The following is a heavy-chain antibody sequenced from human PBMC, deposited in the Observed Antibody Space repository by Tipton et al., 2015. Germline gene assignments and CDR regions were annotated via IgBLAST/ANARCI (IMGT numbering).Heavy chain of an antibody. CDR1: AGSISSGDYY. CDR3: ARDPGTLEYSFHS. CDR2: IFSSGST. D-gene: IGHD3-10*01. V-gene: IGHV4-30-4*01. Sequence: GLVKPSETLSLTCTVSAGSISSGDYYWSWIRQPPGKGLEWIGYIFSSGSTYYNPSLKSRVSISVDTSKNQFSLKLTSVTAADTAVYYCARDPGTLEYSFHSWGQGTLVTVSS. J-gene: IGHJ4*02.